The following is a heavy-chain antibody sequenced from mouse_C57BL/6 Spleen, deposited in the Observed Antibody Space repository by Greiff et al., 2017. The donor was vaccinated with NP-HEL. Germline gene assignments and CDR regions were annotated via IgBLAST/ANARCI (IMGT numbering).Heavy chain of an antibody. D-gene: IGHD1-1*01. CDR2: INPNYGTT. CDR1: GYSFTDYN. Sequence: EVKLMESGPELVKPGASVKISCKASGYSFTDYNMNWVKQSNGKSLEWIGVINPNYGTTSYNQKFKGKATLTVDQSSSTAYMQLNSLTSEDSAVYYCARASYCGRSYVGWFAYWGQGTLVTVSA. V-gene: IGHV1-39*01. J-gene: IGHJ3*01. CDR3: ARASYCGRSYVGWFAY.